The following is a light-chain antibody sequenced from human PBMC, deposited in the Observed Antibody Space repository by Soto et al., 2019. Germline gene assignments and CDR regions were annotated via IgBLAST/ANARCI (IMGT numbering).Light chain of an antibody. CDR1: SSDVGGYNY. Sequence: QSALTQPASVSGSPGQSITLSCAGTSSDVGGYNYVSWYQQHPGKAPKLMIYDVSNRPSGVSNRFSGSKSGNTASLTISGLEAEDEADYYYSSYTSSSTGVFGGGTKLTVL. V-gene: IGLV2-14*01. CDR2: DVS. J-gene: IGLJ2*01. CDR3: SSYTSSSTGV.